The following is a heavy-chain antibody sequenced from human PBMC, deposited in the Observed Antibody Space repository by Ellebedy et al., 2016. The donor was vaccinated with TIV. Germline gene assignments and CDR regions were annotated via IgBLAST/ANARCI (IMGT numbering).Heavy chain of an antibody. V-gene: IGHV3-7*01. D-gene: IGHD6-19*01. Sequence: ETLSLTCAASGFTFSSYWMSWVRQAPGKGLEWVANIKQDGSERYYVDSVKGRFTISRDNAKNSLYLQMNSLRGEDTAVYYCARDQQWLVHGNAFDIWGQGTMVTVSS. J-gene: IGHJ3*02. CDR2: IKQDGSER. CDR1: GFTFSSYW. CDR3: ARDQQWLVHGNAFDI.